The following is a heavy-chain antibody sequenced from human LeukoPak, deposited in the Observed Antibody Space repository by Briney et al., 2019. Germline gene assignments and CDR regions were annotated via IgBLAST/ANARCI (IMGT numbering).Heavy chain of an antibody. CDR3: ARDLIVVNWFDP. CDR1: GYTFTGYY. J-gene: IGHJ5*02. D-gene: IGHD2-15*01. CDR2: INPNSGGT. V-gene: IGHV1-2*06. Sequence: APVKVSCKASGYTFTGYYMHWVRQAPGQGLEWMGRINPNSGGTNYAQKFQGRVTMTRDTSISTAYMELSRLRSDDTAVYYYARDLIVVNWFDPWGQGTLVTVSS.